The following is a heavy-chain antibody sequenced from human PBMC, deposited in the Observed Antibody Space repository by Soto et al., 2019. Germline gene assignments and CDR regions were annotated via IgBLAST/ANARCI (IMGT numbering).Heavy chain of an antibody. CDR1: GYTLTELS. V-gene: IGHV1-24*01. CDR2: FDPEDGET. Sequence: QVQLVQSGAEVKKPGASVKVSCKVSGYTLTELSMHWVRQAPGKGLEWMGGFDPEDGETIYAQKFQGRVTMTEDTSTDTAYMELSSLRSEDTAVYYCATGVAAAGPDYYYYGMDVWGQGTTVTVSS. J-gene: IGHJ6*02. CDR3: ATGVAAAGPDYYYYGMDV. D-gene: IGHD6-13*01.